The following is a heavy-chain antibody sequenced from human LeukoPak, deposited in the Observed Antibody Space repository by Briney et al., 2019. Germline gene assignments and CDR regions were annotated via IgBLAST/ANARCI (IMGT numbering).Heavy chain of an antibody. CDR1: GGSFSGYY. Sequence: PSETLSLTCAVYGGSFSGYYWSWIRQPPGKGLEWIGEINHSGSTNYNPSLKSRVTISVDTSKNQFSLKLSSVTAADTAVYYCARRSGVYFDWLFPFDYWGQGTLVTVSS. CDR3: ARRSGVYFDWLFPFDY. CDR2: INHSGST. D-gene: IGHD3-9*01. J-gene: IGHJ4*02. V-gene: IGHV4-34*01.